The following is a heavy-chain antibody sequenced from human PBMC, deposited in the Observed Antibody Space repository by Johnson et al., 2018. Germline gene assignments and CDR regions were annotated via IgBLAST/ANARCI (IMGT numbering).Heavy chain of an antibody. CDR3: ASGRYCQGGGCRNEALDI. V-gene: IGHV4-39*01. J-gene: IGHJ3*02. CDR2: IYHSGST. CDR1: GGSITSSSFY. Sequence: QVQLQESGPGLVKPSETLSLICSVSGGSITSSSFYWGWFRQPPGEGLEWIGRIYHSGSTFFNPSIKSRVTLALDLSKNQVSLRLSSVAAADTAFYYCASGRYCQGGGCRNEALDIWGHGTMVTVS. D-gene: IGHD2-15*01.